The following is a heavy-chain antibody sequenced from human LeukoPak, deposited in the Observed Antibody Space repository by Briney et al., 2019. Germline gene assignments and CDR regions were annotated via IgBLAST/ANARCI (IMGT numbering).Heavy chain of an antibody. V-gene: IGHV3-11*01. CDR3: ARVYVDYVGEFFSDY. CDR1: GFTFSDYY. CDR2: ISSSGSTI. J-gene: IGHJ4*02. D-gene: IGHD4-17*01. Sequence: SGGSLRLSCAASGFTFSDYYMSWIRQAPGKGLEWVSYISSSGSTIYYADSVKGRFTISRDNAKNTLYLQMNSMRAEDTAVYYCARVYVDYVGEFFSDYWGQGTLVTVSS.